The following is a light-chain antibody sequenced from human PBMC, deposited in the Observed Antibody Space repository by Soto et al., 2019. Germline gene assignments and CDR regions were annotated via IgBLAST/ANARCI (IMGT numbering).Light chain of an antibody. CDR2: EVI. V-gene: IGLV2-14*01. CDR1: ISDVGGYNY. Sequence: QSPRSQPPSVSGSPGQSITISCTGTISDVGGYNYVSWYQQHPGKAPKLMIYEVINRPSGVSNRFSGSKSGDTASLTISGLQAGDEADYYCSSYTSSNTLVFGTGTQVT. J-gene: IGLJ1*01. CDR3: SSYTSSNTLV.